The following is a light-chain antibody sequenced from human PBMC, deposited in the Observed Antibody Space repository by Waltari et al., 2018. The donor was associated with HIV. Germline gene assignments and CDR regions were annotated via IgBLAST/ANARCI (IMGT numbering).Light chain of an antibody. J-gene: IGKJ2*01. CDR1: QNIDNW. CDR3: QQYTIYSYT. CDR2: KAS. Sequence: DIQMTQSPSTLSASVGDRVPITCRASQNIDNWLAWYQQKPGKAPKLLISKASDVESGVPSRISGSGFGTEFTLTISSLQPDDFATYYCQQYTIYSYTFGQGTKLEI. V-gene: IGKV1-5*03.